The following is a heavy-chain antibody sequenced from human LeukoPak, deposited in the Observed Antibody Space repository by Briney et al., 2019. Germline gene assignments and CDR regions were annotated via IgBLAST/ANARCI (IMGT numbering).Heavy chain of an antibody. D-gene: IGHD2-21*02. CDR1: GYTFTSYG. V-gene: IGHV1-18*01. CDR2: ISAYNGNT. CDR3: ARGRGKAYCGGDCYPDY. J-gene: IGHJ4*02. Sequence: ASVKVSCKASGYTFTSYGISWVRQAPGQGLEWMGWISAYNGNTNYAQKLQGRVTMTTDTSTSTAYMELRSLRSDDTAVYYCARGRGKAYCGGDCYPDYWGQGTRVTVSS.